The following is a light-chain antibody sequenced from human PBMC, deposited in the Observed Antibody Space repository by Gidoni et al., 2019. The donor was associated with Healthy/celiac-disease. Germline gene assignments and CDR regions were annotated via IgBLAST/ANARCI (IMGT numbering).Light chain of an antibody. CDR3: QQSYSTPWT. V-gene: IGKV1-39*01. J-gene: IGKJ1*01. CDR1: QSIGRY. CDR2: AAS. Sequence: DIQMTQSPSSLSASVGDRVTITCRASQSIGRYLNWYQQKPGKAPKLLIYAASSLQSGVPSRFSGGGSVTDFTLTISSLQPEDFATYYCQQSYSTPWTFGQGTKVEIK.